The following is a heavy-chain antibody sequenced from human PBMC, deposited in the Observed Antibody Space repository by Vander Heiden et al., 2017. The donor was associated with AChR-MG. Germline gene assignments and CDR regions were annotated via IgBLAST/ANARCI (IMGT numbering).Heavy chain of an antibody. CDR3: AIAPGGQYTYFFMDV. J-gene: IGHJ6*03. Sequence: QVQMVDSGGGVVQSGESLTLSCTVSGFTFTTYAMQWVRQAPGKGLEWVAVISDAGSNKYYADSGKGRFTISRDNSMNTVYMQMNSLRTEDTAVYYCAIAPGGQYTYFFMDVWGKGTTVTVSS. CDR2: ISDAGSNK. V-gene: IGHV3-30-3*01. CDR1: GFTFTTYA. D-gene: IGHD2-15*01.